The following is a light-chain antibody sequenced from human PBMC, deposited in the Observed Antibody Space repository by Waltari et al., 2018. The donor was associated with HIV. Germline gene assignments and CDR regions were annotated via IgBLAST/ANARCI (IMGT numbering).Light chain of an antibody. CDR2: AAS. CDR1: QTISRF. Sequence: DIQMTQSPSPLSASVGDRVTITCRANQTISRFLNWYQQNQGEAPKLLIYAASSLQSGVPSRFSGSGSGTDFTLTISSMQPADFATYYCQQSYTTPFTFGPGTTVDIK. CDR3: QQSYTTPFT. J-gene: IGKJ3*01. V-gene: IGKV1-39*01.